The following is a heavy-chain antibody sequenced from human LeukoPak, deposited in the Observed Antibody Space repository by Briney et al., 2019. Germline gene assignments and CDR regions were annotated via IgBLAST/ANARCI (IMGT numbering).Heavy chain of an antibody. Sequence: GASVKVSCKASGYTFTSYDIKWVRQATGQGLEWMGWMNPNSGNTGYAQKFQGRVTMTRNTSISTAYMELSSLRSEDTAVYYCARGGFIAARRCLRYWGQGTLVTVSS. CDR3: ARGGFIAARRCLRY. V-gene: IGHV1-8*01. D-gene: IGHD6-6*01. J-gene: IGHJ4*02. CDR1: GYTFTSYD. CDR2: MNPNSGNT.